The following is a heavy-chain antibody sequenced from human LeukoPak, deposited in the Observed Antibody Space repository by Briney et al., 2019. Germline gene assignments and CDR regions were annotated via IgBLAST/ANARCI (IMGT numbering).Heavy chain of an antibody. D-gene: IGHD3-9*01. CDR2: IYYSGST. Sequence: SETLSLTCTVSGGSISSGDYYWSWIRQPPGKGLEWIGYIYYSGSTYYNPSLKSRVTISVDTSKNQFSLKLSSVTAADTAVYYCARETGKYFDWLFPPIYYGMDVWGQGTTVTVSS. CDR3: ARETGKYFDWLFPPIYYGMDV. CDR1: GGSISSGDYY. V-gene: IGHV4-30-4*01. J-gene: IGHJ6*02.